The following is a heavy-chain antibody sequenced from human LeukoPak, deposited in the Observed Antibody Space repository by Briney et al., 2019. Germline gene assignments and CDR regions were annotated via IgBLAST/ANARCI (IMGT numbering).Heavy chain of an antibody. CDR3: ARQRGLSSSWYPLDH. Sequence: PSETLSLTCTVSGGSISSYYWSWIRQPPGKGLEWIGYIYYSGSTNYNPSLKSRVTISVDTSKNQFSLKLSSVTAADTAVYYCARQRGLSSSWYPLDHWGQGTLVTVSS. CDR1: GGSISSYY. D-gene: IGHD6-13*01. J-gene: IGHJ4*02. V-gene: IGHV4-59*01. CDR2: IYYSGST.